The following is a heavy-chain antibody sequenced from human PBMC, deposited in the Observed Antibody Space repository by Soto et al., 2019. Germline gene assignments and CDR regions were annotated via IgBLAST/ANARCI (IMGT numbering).Heavy chain of an antibody. J-gene: IGHJ6*02. CDR2: IYYSGST. Sequence: PSETLSLTCTVSGGSISSSSYYWGWIRQPPGKGLEWIGSIYYSGSTYYNPSLKSRVTISVDTSKNQFSLKLSSVTAADTAVYYCARRSEGELPPSYGMDVWGQGTTVTVSS. V-gene: IGHV4-39*01. D-gene: IGHD1-26*01. CDR1: GGSISSSSYY. CDR3: ARRSEGELPPSYGMDV.